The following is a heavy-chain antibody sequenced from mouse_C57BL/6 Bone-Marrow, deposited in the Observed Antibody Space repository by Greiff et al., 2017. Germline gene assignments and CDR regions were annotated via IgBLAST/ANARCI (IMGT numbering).Heavy chain of an antibody. CDR1: GFAFSSYW. Sequence: QVQLKQSGAELVKPGATVKISCKASGFAFSSYWMNWVKQRPGKGLEWIGQIYTGDGDTNYNGKFKGKATLTADKYSSTAYMQLSSLTSEDSAVYFCARGAGTLYAMDYWGQGTSVTVSS. J-gene: IGHJ4*01. V-gene: IGHV1-80*01. CDR3: ARGAGTLYAMDY. CDR2: IYTGDGDT. D-gene: IGHD4-1*01.